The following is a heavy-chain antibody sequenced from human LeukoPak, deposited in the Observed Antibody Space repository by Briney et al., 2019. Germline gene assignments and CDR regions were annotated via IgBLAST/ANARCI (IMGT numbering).Heavy chain of an antibody. CDR2: MKSNSDYT. J-gene: IGHJ4*02. CDR3: VREGMDY. V-gene: IGHV1-8*01. Sequence: ASVKVSCKASGYTFTSYDINWVRQATGQGLEWMGYMKSNSDYTGYVQKFQGRLTMTRNTSISTAYMEVSSLRSEDTVVYYCVREGMDYWGQGTLVTVSS. CDR1: GYTFTSYD. D-gene: IGHD2-8*01.